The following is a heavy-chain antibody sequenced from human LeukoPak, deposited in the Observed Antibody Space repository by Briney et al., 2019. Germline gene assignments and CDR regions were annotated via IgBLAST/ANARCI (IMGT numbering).Heavy chain of an antibody. V-gene: IGHV3-74*01. D-gene: IGHD1-26*01. CDR2: INSDGSST. J-gene: IGHJ5*02. CDR3: ARCSGSYYRWFDP. CDR1: GFTFSSYW. Sequence: PGGSLRLSCAASGFTFSSYWMHWVRQAPGKGLVWVSRINSDGSSTSYADSVKGRFTISRDNAKNTLYLQMNSLRAEDTAVYYCARCSGSYYRWFDPWGQGTLVTVSS.